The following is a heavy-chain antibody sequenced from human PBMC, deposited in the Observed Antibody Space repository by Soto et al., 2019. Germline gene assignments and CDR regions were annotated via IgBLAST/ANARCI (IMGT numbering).Heavy chain of an antibody. CDR1: GGSFSGYY. CDR2: INHSGST. CDR3: ARGNQYYYGSGSYYNNWFDP. J-gene: IGHJ5*02. D-gene: IGHD3-10*01. V-gene: IGHV4-34*01. Sequence: ASETLSLTCAVYGGSFSGYYWSWIRQPPGKGLEWIGEINHSGSTNYNPSLKSRVTISVDTSKNQFSLKLSSVTAADTAVYYCARGNQYYYGSGSYYNNWFDPWGQGTLVTVSS.